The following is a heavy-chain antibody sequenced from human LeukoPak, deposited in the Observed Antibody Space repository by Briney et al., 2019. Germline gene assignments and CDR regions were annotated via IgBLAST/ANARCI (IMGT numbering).Heavy chain of an antibody. V-gene: IGHV1-18*01. CDR3: AREVDCSTTSCYALGYYGVEV. CDR1: GYTFTSYS. Sequence: ASVKVSCKASGYTFTSYSISWVRQAPGQGLEWMGWISADNGNTNYAQKLQGRVTVTTDTSTSTAYMELRSLRSDDTAVYYCAREVDCSTTSCYALGYYGVEVWGQGTTVTVSS. J-gene: IGHJ6*02. CDR2: ISADNGNT. D-gene: IGHD2-2*01.